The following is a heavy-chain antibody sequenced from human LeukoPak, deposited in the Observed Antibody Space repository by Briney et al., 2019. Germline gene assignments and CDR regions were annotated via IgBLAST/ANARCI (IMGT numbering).Heavy chain of an antibody. J-gene: IGHJ5*02. Sequence: SETLFLTCTVSGGSISSYYWSWIRQPPGKGLEWIGYIYYSGSTNYNPSLKSRVTISVDTSKNQFSLKLSSVTAADTAVYYCARHVSAIVVVVAATPGGWFDPWGQGTLVTVSS. V-gene: IGHV4-59*08. CDR1: GGSISSYY. CDR3: ARHVSAIVVVVAATPGGWFDP. D-gene: IGHD2-15*01. CDR2: IYYSGST.